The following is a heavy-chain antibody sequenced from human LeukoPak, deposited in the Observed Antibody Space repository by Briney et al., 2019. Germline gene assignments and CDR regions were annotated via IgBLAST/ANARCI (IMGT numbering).Heavy chain of an antibody. CDR3: ARREDGNFDI. CDR1: GSSISSGGYY. CDR2: IYHSGST. J-gene: IGHJ3*02. D-gene: IGHD4-23*01. Sequence: SETLSLTCTVSGSSISSGGYYWGWIRQPPGKGLEWIGSIYHSGSTYYNPSLKSRVTISVDTSKNQFSLKLSSVTAADTAVYYCARREDGNFDIWGQGTMVTVSS. V-gene: IGHV4-39*07.